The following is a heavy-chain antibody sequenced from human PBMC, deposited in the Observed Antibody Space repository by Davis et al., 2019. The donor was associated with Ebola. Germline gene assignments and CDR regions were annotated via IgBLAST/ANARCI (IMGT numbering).Heavy chain of an antibody. CDR3: ARDYDSSGYRYPNDAFHI. D-gene: IGHD3-22*01. CDR2: IYISGSN. CDR1: GDSISDYY. J-gene: IGHJ3*02. V-gene: IGHV4-4*07. Sequence: PSETLSLTCTVSGDSISDYYWSWIRQPAGKGLEWIVCIYISGSNSSNPSLKSRVAMSVDTSKNQFSLKLSSVTAADTAVYYCARDYDSSGYRYPNDAFHIWGQGTMVTVSS.